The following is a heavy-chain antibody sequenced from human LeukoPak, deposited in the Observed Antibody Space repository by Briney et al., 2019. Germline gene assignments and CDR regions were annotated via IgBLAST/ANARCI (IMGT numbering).Heavy chain of an antibody. CDR2: IYYSGST. Sequence: SETLSLTCTVSGGSISGYYWSWIRQPPGKGLEWIGYIYYSGSTNYNPSLKSRVTISLDTSKNQFSLKLSSVTAADTAVYYCAREASSGWYDYWGQGTLVTVSS. D-gene: IGHD6-19*01. J-gene: IGHJ4*02. V-gene: IGHV4-59*01. CDR3: AREASSGWYDY. CDR1: GGSISGYY.